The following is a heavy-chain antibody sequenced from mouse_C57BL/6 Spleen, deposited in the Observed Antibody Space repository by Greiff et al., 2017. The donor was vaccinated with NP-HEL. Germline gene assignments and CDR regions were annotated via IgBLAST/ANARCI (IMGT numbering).Heavy chain of an antibody. J-gene: IGHJ1*03. CDR2: INPNNGGT. D-gene: IGHD2-3*01. Sequence: VQLQQSGPELVKPGASVKISCKASGYTFTDYYMNWVKQSHGKSLEWIGDINPNNGGTSYNQKFKGKATLTVDKSSSTAYMELRSLTSEDSAVYYCARSSYDGYYHWYFDVWGTGTTVTVSS. CDR3: ARSSYDGYYHWYFDV. V-gene: IGHV1-26*01. CDR1: GYTFTDYY.